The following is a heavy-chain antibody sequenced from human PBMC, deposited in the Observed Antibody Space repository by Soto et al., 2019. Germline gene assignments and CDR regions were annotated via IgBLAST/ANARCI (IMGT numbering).Heavy chain of an antibody. J-gene: IGHJ5*02. CDR1: GYTLTELS. CDR2: FDPEDGET. Sequence: GASVKVSCKVSGYTLTELSMHWVRQAPGKGLEWMGGFDPEDGETIYAQKFQGRVTMTEDTSTDTAYMELSSLRSEDTAVYYWATRPYGSGENWFDPWGQGTLVPVSS. V-gene: IGHV1-24*01. CDR3: ATRPYGSGENWFDP. D-gene: IGHD3-10*01.